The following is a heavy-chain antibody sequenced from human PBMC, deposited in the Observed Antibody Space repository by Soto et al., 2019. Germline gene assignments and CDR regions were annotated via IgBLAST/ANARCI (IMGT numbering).Heavy chain of an antibody. J-gene: IGHJ4*02. Sequence: QVQLVQSGAEVKQPGASVKVSCKTSGYTFTAYYIHWVRQAPGQGLEWMGWINPNSGDTHSAQTFQGWVTMTRDTSISTAYMELRRLRYDETAMYYCARVSCSGGSCYFDYWGQGTLVTVSS. CDR3: ARVSCSGGSCYFDY. D-gene: IGHD2-15*01. V-gene: IGHV1-2*04. CDR2: INPNSGDT. CDR1: GYTFTAYY.